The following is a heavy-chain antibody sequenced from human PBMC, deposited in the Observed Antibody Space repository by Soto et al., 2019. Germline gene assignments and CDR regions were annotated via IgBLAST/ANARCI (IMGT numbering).Heavy chain of an antibody. CDR3: ARRYGGNFDY. CDR2: IYYNGST. CDR1: GGSISSYY. V-gene: IGHV4-59*01. Sequence: LSETLSLTCTVSGGSISSYYWSWIRQPPGKRLEWIGYIYYNGSTNYNPSLKSRVTISVDTSKNQFSLKLSSVTAADTAVYYCARRYGGNFDYWGQGTLVTVSS. J-gene: IGHJ4*02. D-gene: IGHD3-16*01.